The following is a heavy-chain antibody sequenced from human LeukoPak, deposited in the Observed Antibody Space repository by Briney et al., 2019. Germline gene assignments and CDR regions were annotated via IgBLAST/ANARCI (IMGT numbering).Heavy chain of an antibody. CDR3: GRNFEASSTWYIQY. J-gene: IGHJ1*01. V-gene: IGHV4-61*05. CDR1: DGSSSSSSYY. Sequence: SETLSLTCSVSDGSSSSSSYYWGWIRQPPGRGLEWIGFVYYRGSAKYNPSLESRVTISVDTSKKQISLILKSVTAADTAVYYCGRNFEASSTWYIQYWGQGSLVTVSS. CDR2: VYYRGSA. D-gene: IGHD2-2*01.